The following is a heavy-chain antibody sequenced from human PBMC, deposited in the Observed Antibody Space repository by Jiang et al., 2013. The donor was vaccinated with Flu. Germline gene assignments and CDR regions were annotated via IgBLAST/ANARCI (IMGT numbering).Heavy chain of an antibody. V-gene: IGHV4-59*01. J-gene: IGHJ3*02. Sequence: GPGLVKPSETLSLTCTVSGGSISSYYWSWIRQPPGKGLEWIGYIYYSGSTNYNPSLKSRVTISVDTSKNQFSLKLSSVTAADTAVYYCARGLDTAMVKTSRYPHAFDIWGQGTMVTVSS. D-gene: IGHD5-18*01. CDR1: GGSISSYY. CDR3: ARGLDTAMVKTSRYPHAFDI. CDR2: IYYSGST.